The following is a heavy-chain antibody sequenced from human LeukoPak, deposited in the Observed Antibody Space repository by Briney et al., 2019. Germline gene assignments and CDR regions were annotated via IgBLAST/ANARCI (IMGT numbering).Heavy chain of an antibody. J-gene: IGHJ4*02. D-gene: IGHD6-13*01. CDR2: INTNTGNP. Sequence: ASVKISCKASGYTFTTYAMNWVRQAPGQGLEWMGWINTNTGNPTYAQGFTGRFVFSLDTSVSTAYPQISSLKAEDTAVYYCARVHIAAAASLGYWGQGALVTVSS. V-gene: IGHV7-4-1*02. CDR3: ARVHIAAAASLGY. CDR1: GYTFTTYA.